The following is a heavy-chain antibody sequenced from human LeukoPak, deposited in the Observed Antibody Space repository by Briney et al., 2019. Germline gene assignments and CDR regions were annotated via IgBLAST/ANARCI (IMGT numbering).Heavy chain of an antibody. Sequence: ASVKVSCKASGYTFTGYYMHWVRQAPGQGLEWMGWINPNSGGTNYAQKFQGRVTMTRDTSISTAYMELSRLRSDDTAVYYCARASRIAAAGTHWFDPWGQGTLVTVSS. CDR3: ARASRIAAAGTHWFDP. J-gene: IGHJ5*02. CDR1: GYTFTGYY. V-gene: IGHV1-2*02. CDR2: INPNSGGT. D-gene: IGHD6-13*01.